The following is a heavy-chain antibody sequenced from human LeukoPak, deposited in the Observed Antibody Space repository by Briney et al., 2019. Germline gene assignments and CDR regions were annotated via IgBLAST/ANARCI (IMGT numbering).Heavy chain of an antibody. D-gene: IGHD5-18*01. Sequence: ASVKVSCKASGYTFIGYYMHWVRQAPGQGLEWMGIINPSGGSTSYAQKFQGRVTMTGDTSTSTVYMELSSLRSEDTAVYYCARRSPAMVPYFDYWGQGTLVTVSS. CDR2: INPSGGST. J-gene: IGHJ4*02. CDR3: ARRSPAMVPYFDY. CDR1: GYTFIGYY. V-gene: IGHV1-46*01.